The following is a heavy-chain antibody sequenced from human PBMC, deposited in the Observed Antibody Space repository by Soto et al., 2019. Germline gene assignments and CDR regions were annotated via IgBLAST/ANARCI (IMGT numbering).Heavy chain of an antibody. D-gene: IGHD3-22*01. CDR2: ISGSGGST. Sequence: PVGSLRLSCAASGFTFSSYAMSWVRQAPGKGLEWVSAISGSGGSTYYADSVKGRFTISRDNSKNTLYLQMNSLRAEDTAVYYCAKDFRRGRYYDSSGYFDYWGQGTLVTVSS. CDR1: GFTFSSYA. CDR3: AKDFRRGRYYDSSGYFDY. J-gene: IGHJ4*02. V-gene: IGHV3-23*01.